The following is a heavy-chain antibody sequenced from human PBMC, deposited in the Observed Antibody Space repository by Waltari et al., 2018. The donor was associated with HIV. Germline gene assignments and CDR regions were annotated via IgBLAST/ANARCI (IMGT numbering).Heavy chain of an antibody. CDR3: AHRRAWYFDL. V-gene: IGHV2-5*01. CDR1: GFSLSTSGVG. J-gene: IGHJ2*01. Sequence: QITLKESGPTLVKPTQTLTLTCTFSGFSLSTSGVGVGWIRQPPGKALEWRALIYWNDDKRYSPSLKSMRTITKDTSKNQVVLTMTNMDPVDTATYYCAHRRAWYFDLWGRGTLVTVSS. CDR2: IYWNDDK.